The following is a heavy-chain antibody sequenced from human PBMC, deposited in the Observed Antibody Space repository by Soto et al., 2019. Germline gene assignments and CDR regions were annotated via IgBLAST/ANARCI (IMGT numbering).Heavy chain of an antibody. CDR3: ASGWLRLGELSLSSR. D-gene: IGHD3-16*02. V-gene: IGHV1-69*13. CDR1: GGTFSSYA. J-gene: IGHJ4*02. Sequence: SVKVSCKASGGTFSSYAISWVRQAPGQGLEWMGGIIPIFGTANYAQKFQGRVTITADESTSTAYMELSSLRSEDTAVYYCASGWLRLGELSLSSRWGQGTLVTVSS. CDR2: IIPIFGTA.